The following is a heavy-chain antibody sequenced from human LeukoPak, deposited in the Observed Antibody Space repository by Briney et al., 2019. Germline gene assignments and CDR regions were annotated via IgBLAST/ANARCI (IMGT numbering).Heavy chain of an antibody. CDR2: IYYSGST. D-gene: IGHD6-19*01. V-gene: IGHV4-39*01. CDR3: ASSSGWYGY. CDR1: GGSISSSSYH. Sequence: SETLSLTCTVSGGSISSSSYHWGWIRQPPGKGLEWIGSIYYSGSTYYNPSLKSRVTISVDTSKNQFSLKLSSVTAADTAVYYCASSSGWYGYWGQGTLVTVSS. J-gene: IGHJ4*02.